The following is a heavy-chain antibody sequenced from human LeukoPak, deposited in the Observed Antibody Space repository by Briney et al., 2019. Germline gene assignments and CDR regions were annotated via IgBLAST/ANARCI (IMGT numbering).Heavy chain of an antibody. CDR3: PRGRRYSSGWYPVRFDY. D-gene: IGHD6-19*01. CDR2: ISSSSSYI. CDR1: GFTFSSYS. V-gene: IGHV3-21*01. Sequence: GGSLRLSCAASGFTFSSYSMNWVRQAPGKGLEWVSPISSSSSYIYYADSVMGRFTISRDNAKNSLYLQMNSLRAEDTAVYYCPRGRRYSSGWYPVRFDYWGQGTLVTVSS. J-gene: IGHJ4*02.